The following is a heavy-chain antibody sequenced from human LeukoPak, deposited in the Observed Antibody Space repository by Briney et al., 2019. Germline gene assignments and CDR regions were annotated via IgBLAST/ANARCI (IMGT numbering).Heavy chain of an antibody. D-gene: IGHD2-15*01. CDR1: GYTFTGYY. V-gene: IGHV1-2*02. CDR2: INTNSGGT. CDR3: AREVDCSGGSCYFDY. Sequence: ASVKVSCKASGYTFTGYYMHGVRQAPGQGLEWMGWINTNSGGTNYAQRFQGRVTMTRDTSISTAYMELSRLRFDDTAVYYCAREVDCSGGSCYFDYWGQGTLVTVSS. J-gene: IGHJ4*02.